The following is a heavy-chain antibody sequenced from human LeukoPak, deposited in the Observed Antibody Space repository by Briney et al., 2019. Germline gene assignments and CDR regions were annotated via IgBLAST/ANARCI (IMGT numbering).Heavy chain of an antibody. D-gene: IGHD3/OR15-3a*01. CDR2: ISWNSGSI. J-gene: IGHJ4*02. CDR1: GFTFDDYA. CDR3: AKVEGGLTNPDLAIDY. V-gene: IGHV3-9*03. Sequence: PGRSLRLSXAASGFTFDDYAMHWVRQAPGKGLEWVSGISWNSGSIGYADSVKGRFTISRDNAKNSLYLQMNSLRAEDMALYYCAKVEGGLTNPDLAIDYWGQGTLVTVSS.